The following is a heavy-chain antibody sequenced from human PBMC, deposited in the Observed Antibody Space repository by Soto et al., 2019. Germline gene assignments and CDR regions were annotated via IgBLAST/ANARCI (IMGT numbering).Heavy chain of an antibody. CDR3: ARGLDILTFGFCLDY. CDR1: GGSMSSSSYY. D-gene: IGHD3-9*01. CDR2: MYFSGFYSGST. Sequence: SETLSLTCTVSGGSMSSSSYYWGWIRQPPGKGLEWIANMYFSGFYSGSTSYNPSLKSRVTISVDTSKNQFSLQVSSVTAADTAVYYCARGLDILTFGFCLDYWGQGTLVTVSS. J-gene: IGHJ4*02. V-gene: IGHV4-39*01.